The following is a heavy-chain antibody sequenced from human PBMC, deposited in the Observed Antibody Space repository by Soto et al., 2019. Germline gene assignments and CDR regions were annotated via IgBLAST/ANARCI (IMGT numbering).Heavy chain of an antibody. CDR3: AKRLSPGKREYGVVSY. D-gene: IGHD3-3*01. J-gene: IGHJ4*01. CDR2: ISGSGGST. Sequence: EVQLLESGGGVVQPGGSLRLSCAASGFTFSSYAMSWVRQAPGKGLEWVSAISGSGGSTYYADSVKGRFTISRDNSKNALYVQMNSLRAEDTAVYYCAKRLSPGKREYGVVSYCGQGTLVTFSS. CDR1: GFTFSSYA. V-gene: IGHV3-23*01.